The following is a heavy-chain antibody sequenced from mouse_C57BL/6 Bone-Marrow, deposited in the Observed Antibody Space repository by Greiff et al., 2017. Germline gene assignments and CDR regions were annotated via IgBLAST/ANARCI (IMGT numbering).Heavy chain of an antibody. V-gene: IGHV5-4*01. CDR1: GFTFSSYA. CDR3: ARDPITTVVKGFAY. CDR2: ISDGGSYT. J-gene: IGHJ3*01. Sequence: EVKLVESGGGLVKPGGSLKLSCAASGFTFSSYAMSWVRQTPEKRLEWVATISDGGSYTYYPDNVKGRFTISRDNAKNNLYVQMSHLKSEDTAMYYCARDPITTVVKGFAYWGQGTLVTVSA. D-gene: IGHD1-1*01.